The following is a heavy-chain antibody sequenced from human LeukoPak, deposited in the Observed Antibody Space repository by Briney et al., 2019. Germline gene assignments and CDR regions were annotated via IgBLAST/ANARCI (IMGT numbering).Heavy chain of an antibody. V-gene: IGHV1-8*01. CDR3: ARAEVPERNDAFDI. CDR2: MNPNSGNT. Sequence: ASVKVSCKASGYTFTSYDIKWVRQATGQGLEWMGWMNPNSGNTGYAQKFQGRVTMTRNTSISTAYMELSSLRSEDTAVYYCARAEVPERNDAFDIWGQGTMVTVSS. D-gene: IGHD1-1*01. J-gene: IGHJ3*02. CDR1: GYTFTSYD.